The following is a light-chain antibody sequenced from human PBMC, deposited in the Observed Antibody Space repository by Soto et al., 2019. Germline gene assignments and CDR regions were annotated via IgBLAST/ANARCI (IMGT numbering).Light chain of an antibody. V-gene: IGKV3-15*01. Sequence: EIVMTQSPATLSVSPGERATLSCRASQSVSSNLAWYQQKPGQAPRLLIYGASTRATGIPARFSGSGSGTEFALTISSLHSEDFAVYYCQPYNSWPPITFGQGTRLEIK. CDR1: QSVSSN. J-gene: IGKJ5*01. CDR3: QPYNSWPPIT. CDR2: GAS.